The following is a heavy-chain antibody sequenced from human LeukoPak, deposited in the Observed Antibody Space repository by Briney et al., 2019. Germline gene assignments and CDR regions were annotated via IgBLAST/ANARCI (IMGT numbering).Heavy chain of an antibody. D-gene: IGHD2-15*01. CDR3: ARDCSGGSCYLLDY. V-gene: IGHV3-33*01. CDR2: IWYDGSNK. CDR1: GFTFSSYG. J-gene: IGHJ4*02. Sequence: PGGSLRLSCAASGFTFSSYGMHWVRQAPGKGLEGVAVIWYDGSNKYYADSVKGRFTISRDNSKNTLYLQMNSLRAEDTAVYYCARDCSGGSCYLLDYWGQGTLVTVSS.